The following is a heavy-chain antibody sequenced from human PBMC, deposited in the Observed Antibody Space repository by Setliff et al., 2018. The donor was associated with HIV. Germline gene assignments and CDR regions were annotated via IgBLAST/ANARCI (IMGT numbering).Heavy chain of an antibody. Sequence: RASVKVSCKASGGSFSSYSISWVRQAPGQGLEWVGEIIPMFEKAKYAQKFQGRVTITADESTSTAYMELSSLRSEDTAVFYCARGYYDSSGYENWFDPWGQGTLVTVSS. CDR3: ARGYYDSSGYENWFDP. J-gene: IGHJ5*02. V-gene: IGHV1-69*13. CDR2: IIPMFEKA. CDR1: GGSFSSYS. D-gene: IGHD3-22*01.